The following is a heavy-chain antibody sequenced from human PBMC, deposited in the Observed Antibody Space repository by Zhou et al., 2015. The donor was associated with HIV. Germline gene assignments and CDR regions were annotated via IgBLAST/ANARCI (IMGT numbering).Heavy chain of an antibody. CDR2: IIPIFGTA. V-gene: IGHV1-69*06. J-gene: IGHJ6*02. D-gene: IGHD4-23*01. CDR3: ARVGDYVRWAG. CDR1: GGTLGNYG. Sequence: QVQLVQSGAEVKKPGSSVKVSCRASGGTLGNYGISWVRQAPGQGLEWMGGIIPIFGTASYAQRFQGRVTITADKSTSTAYMDLSSLRSEDTAVYYCARVGDYVRWAGWGQGTTVTVSS.